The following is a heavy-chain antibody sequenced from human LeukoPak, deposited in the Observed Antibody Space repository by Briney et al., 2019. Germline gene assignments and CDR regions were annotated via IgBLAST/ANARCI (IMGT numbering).Heavy chain of an antibody. CDR2: VSSGGYV. CDR3: ARELSEAAPL. D-gene: IGHD3-16*02. Sequence: PGGSLRLSCEAPGFTFSRYTMNWVRQAPGKGLEWVSSVSSGGYVYCAESLKGRFTVSRDNAGNSLSLQMNSLRAEDTAIYYCARELSEAAPLWGQGTLVTVSS. CDR1: GFTFSRYT. V-gene: IGHV3-21*01. J-gene: IGHJ4*02.